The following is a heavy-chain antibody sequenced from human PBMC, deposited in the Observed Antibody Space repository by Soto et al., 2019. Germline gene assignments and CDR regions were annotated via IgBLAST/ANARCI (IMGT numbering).Heavy chain of an antibody. V-gene: IGHV3-21*01. CDR1: GFTFRSFT. Sequence: GGSLRLSCAASGFTFRSFTINCVRQAPVKGLEWVSTISSNSAYIYYTDALRGRFTISRDNAKNSLHLQMNSLRAEDTAVYYCTRDASRDSSARGWFDPWGPGTLVTVSS. J-gene: IGHJ5*02. D-gene: IGHD6-13*01. CDR2: ISSNSAYI. CDR3: TRDASRDSSARGWFDP.